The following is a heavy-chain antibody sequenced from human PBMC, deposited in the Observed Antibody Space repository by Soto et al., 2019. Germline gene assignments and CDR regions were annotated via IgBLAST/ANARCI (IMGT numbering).Heavy chain of an antibody. D-gene: IGHD2-2*02. J-gene: IGHJ4*02. V-gene: IGHV3-21*01. CDR2: ISSSSSYI. CDR3: ARDFWCSSTSCYSDLSGY. Sequence: PGGSLRLSCAASGFTFSSYSMNWVRQATGKWLEWVSSISSSSSYIYYADSVKGRFTISRDNAKNSLYLQMNSLRDEDTAVYYCARDFWCSSTSCYSDLSGYWGQGTLVTVSS. CDR1: GFTFSSYS.